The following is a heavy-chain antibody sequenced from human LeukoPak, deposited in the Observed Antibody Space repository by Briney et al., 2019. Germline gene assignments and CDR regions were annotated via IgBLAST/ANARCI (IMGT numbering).Heavy chain of an antibody. J-gene: IGHJ2*01. D-gene: IGHD2-15*01. CDR3: ARVGYCSHGSCLRLDWYFDL. Sequence: SETLSLTCTVSDGSISSYYWSWIRQPPGKGLEWIGYIYYSGTTNYNPSLKSRVSISLDTSKNQFSLKLSPVTAADTAVYYCARVGYCSHGSCLRLDWYFDLWGRGTLVTVSS. CDR2: IYYSGTT. CDR1: DGSISSYY. V-gene: IGHV4-59*01.